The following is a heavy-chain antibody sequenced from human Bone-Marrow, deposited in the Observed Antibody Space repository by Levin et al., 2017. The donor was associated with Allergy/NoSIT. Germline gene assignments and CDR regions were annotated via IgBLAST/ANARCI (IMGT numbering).Heavy chain of an antibody. CDR2: ISFRGETI. Sequence: LSLTCAASGFSFRDYYMYWIRQTPRKGLGWISYISFRGETIYYADPVKGRFTVSRDNGQNTFFLHMSNPRAADTAAYYCAGDRSPGATLWRGMATTAKYWGQGTLVIVST. V-gene: IGHV3-11*01. CDR1: GFSFRDYY. CDR3: AGDRSPGATLWRGMATTAKY. J-gene: IGHJ4*02. D-gene: IGHD5-24*01.